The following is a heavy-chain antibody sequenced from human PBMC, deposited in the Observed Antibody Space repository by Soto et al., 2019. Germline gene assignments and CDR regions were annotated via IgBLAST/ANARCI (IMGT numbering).Heavy chain of an antibody. CDR1: GTTFSDHY. D-gene: IGHD2-21*02. V-gene: IGHV3-72*01. CDR3: AREGIADSGAFDI. J-gene: IGHJ3*02. CDR2: IRNKVNHYTT. Sequence: EVQLVESGGGLVQPGGSLRLSCAASGTTFSDHYMDWVRQAPGKGLEWVGRIRNKVNHYTTKYAASVKGRFTLSRDDSKNSVYLQMNSLNTEDTAVYYCAREGIADSGAFDIWGQGAMVTVSS.